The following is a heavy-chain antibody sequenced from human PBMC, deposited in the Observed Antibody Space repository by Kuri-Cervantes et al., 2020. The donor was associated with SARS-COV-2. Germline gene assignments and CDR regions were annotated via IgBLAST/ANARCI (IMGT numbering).Heavy chain of an antibody. D-gene: IGHD1-26*01. CDR1: GFTFSSYA. V-gene: IGHV3-23*01. Sequence: GESLKISCAASGFTFSSYAMSWVRQAPGKGLEWVSAISGSGGSTYYADSVKGRFTISRGNSKNTLYLQMNSLRAEDTAVYYCAKSGEDRYYYYYYMDVWGKGTTVTVSS. CDR3: AKSGEDRYYYYYYMDV. CDR2: ISGSGGST. J-gene: IGHJ6*03.